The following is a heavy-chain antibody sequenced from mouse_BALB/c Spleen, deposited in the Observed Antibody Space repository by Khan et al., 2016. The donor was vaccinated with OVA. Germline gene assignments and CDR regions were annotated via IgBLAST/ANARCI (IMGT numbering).Heavy chain of an antibody. D-gene: IGHD1-1*01. V-gene: IGHV5-6*01. Sequence: VELVESGGDLVKPGGSLKLSCAASGFTFSTYGMSWVRQIPDKRLEWVATISSGGCYTFYPDSVKGRFTISRDNANNTLYLQRTSLKSDDTAMYYCSRLAYYYASEGFAYWGQGTLVTVSA. CDR2: ISSGGCYT. CDR3: SRLAYYYASEGFAY. CDR1: GFTFSTYG. J-gene: IGHJ3*01.